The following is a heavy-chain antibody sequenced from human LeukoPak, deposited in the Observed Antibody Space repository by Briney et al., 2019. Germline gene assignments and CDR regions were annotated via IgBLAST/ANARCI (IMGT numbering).Heavy chain of an antibody. D-gene: IGHD3-22*01. CDR2: INREGINT. J-gene: IGHJ5*02. CDR1: GFTFSNYW. Sequence: GGSLRLSCAASGFTFSNYWMHWVRQAPGKGLVWVSRINREGINTSYADSVKGRFTISRDNAKNTLNLQMNSLRAEDTAVYYCARDLGQYYDTSDNWFDPWGQGTLVTVSS. V-gene: IGHV3-74*01. CDR3: ARDLGQYYDTSDNWFDP.